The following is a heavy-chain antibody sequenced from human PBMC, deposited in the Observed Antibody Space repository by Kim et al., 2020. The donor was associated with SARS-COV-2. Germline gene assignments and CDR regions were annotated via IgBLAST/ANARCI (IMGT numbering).Heavy chain of an antibody. D-gene: IGHD1-1*01. Sequence: ADSVKGRFTISRDNSKNTLYLQMNSLRAEDTAVYYCAKQRWGTGTSPFDYWGQGTLVTVSS. V-gene: IGHV3-23*01. J-gene: IGHJ4*02. CDR3: AKQRWGTGTSPFDY.